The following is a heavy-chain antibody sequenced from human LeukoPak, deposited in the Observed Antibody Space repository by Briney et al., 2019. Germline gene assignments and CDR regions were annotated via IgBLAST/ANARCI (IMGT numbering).Heavy chain of an antibody. V-gene: IGHV1-2*02. Sequence: GASVKVSCKASGYTFTGYYMHWVRQAPGQGLEWMGWINPNSGSTNYAQKFQGRVTMTRDTSISTAYMELSRLRSDDTAVFYCARGDYYDSSGYSPRFDPWGQGTLVTVSS. D-gene: IGHD3-22*01. CDR1: GYTFTGYY. CDR3: ARGDYYDSSGYSPRFDP. CDR2: INPNSGST. J-gene: IGHJ5*02.